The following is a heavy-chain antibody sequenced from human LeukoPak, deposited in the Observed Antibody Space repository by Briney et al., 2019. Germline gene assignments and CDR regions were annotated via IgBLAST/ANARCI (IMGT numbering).Heavy chain of an antibody. CDR1: GYTLSELS. CDR3: AAPQSRISSYYYVMDV. CDR2: FDPEDGET. V-gene: IGHV1-24*01. D-gene: IGHD2-15*01. Sequence: GASVKVSCKVSGYTLSELSMHWVRQAPGKGLEWMGGFDPEDGETIYAQKFQGRVTITADESTSTAYMELSSLISEDTAVYYCAAPQSRISSYYYVMDVWGQRTTVTVSS. J-gene: IGHJ6*02.